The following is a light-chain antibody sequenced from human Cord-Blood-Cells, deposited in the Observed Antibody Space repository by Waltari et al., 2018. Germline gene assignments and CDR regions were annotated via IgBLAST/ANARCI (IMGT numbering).Light chain of an antibody. Sequence: DIQMTQSPSSVSASVGARVTITRRASKAISSWLAWYQQKPGKAPKLLIYAASSLQSGVPARFSGSGSGTDFTLNISSLQPEDFATYYCQQANNFPPWTFGQGTRVEIK. V-gene: IGKV1-12*01. CDR1: KAISSW. CDR2: AAS. CDR3: QQANNFPPWT. J-gene: IGKJ1*01.